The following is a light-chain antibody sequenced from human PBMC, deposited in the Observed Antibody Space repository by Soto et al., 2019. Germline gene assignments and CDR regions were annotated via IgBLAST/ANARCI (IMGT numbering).Light chain of an antibody. Sequence: EIVMTQSPATLSVSPGERATLSCRASQSVSSNLAWYQQKPGQAPRLLIYGASTRATGIPARFSGSGSGTEFTLTISSLQSEDFAVYYCQQYNTASTFGQGTRLESK. CDR1: QSVSSN. V-gene: IGKV3-15*01. CDR2: GAS. J-gene: IGKJ5*01. CDR3: QQYNTAST.